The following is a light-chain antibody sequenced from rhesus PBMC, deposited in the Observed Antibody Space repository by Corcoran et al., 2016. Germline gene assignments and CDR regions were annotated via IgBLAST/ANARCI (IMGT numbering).Light chain of an antibody. Sequence: QVILTQSPATLSLSPGERATLSCRASQSVSSYLAWYQQKPGQAPRLLIYGASSRATGIPDRFSGSGSGTEFTLTISSLEPEDFAVYYCQKYRSSPTFGGGTKVEIK. CDR3: QKYRSSPT. V-gene: IGKV3-53*01. CDR2: GAS. J-gene: IGKJ4*01. CDR1: QSVSSY.